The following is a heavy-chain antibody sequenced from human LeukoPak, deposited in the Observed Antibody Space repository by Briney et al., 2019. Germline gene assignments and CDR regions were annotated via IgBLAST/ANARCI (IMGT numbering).Heavy chain of an antibody. V-gene: IGHV4-59*01. CDR3: ASGVPPYYFDY. D-gene: IGHD6-6*01. J-gene: IGHJ4*02. Sequence: SETLSLTCTVSGGSISSYYWSWLRQPPGKGLEWIGYIYYSGSTNYNPSLKSRVTISVDTSKNQFSLKLSSVTAADTAVYYCASGVPPYYFDYWGQGTLVTVSS. CDR2: IYYSGST. CDR1: GGSISSYY.